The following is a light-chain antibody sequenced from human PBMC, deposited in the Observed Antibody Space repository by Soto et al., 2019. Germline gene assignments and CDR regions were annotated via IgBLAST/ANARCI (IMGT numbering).Light chain of an antibody. Sequence: EIVMSQAPATLSVFPGERVTLSFGASQSVSRSYLAWYQQKPGQAPRLLIYGASSRATGIPDRFSGSGSGADFTLTISRLEPEDFAVYYCQQYGSSPKTFGQGTKVDIK. CDR2: GAS. CDR1: QSVSRSY. V-gene: IGKV3-20*01. J-gene: IGKJ1*01. CDR3: QQYGSSPKT.